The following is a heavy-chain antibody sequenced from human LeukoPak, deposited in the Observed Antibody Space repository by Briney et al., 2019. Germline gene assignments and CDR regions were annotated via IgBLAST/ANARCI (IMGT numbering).Heavy chain of an antibody. V-gene: IGHV4-39*01. CDR3: ARIYCSSTSCHVGY. J-gene: IGHJ4*02. Sequence: SETLSLTCTVSGGSISSSSYYWGWIRQPPGKGLEWIGSIYYSGSTYYNPSLKSRVTISVDTSKNQFSLRLSSVTAADTAVYYCARIYCSSTSCHVGYWGQGTLVTVSS. CDR1: GGSISSSSYY. CDR2: IYYSGST. D-gene: IGHD2-2*01.